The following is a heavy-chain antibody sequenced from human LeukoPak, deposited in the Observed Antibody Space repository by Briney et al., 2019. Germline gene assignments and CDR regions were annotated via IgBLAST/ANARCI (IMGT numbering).Heavy chain of an antibody. CDR3: ARDYGGNADAFDI. D-gene: IGHD4-23*01. Sequence: ASVKVSCKASGYTFTSYDINWVRQATGQGLERMGWMNPNSGNTGYAQKFQGRVTITRNTSISTAYMELSSLRSEDTAVYYCARDYGGNADAFDIWGQGTMVTVSS. J-gene: IGHJ3*02. CDR1: GYTFTSYD. V-gene: IGHV1-8*03. CDR2: MNPNSGNT.